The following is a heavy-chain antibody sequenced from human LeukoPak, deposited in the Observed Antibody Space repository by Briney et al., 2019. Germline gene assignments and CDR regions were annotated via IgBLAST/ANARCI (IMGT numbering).Heavy chain of an antibody. Sequence: GPLRLSCAASGFTFSSYGMHWVRQAPGKGLEWVAVIWYDGSNKYYADSVKGRFTISRDNSKNTLYLQMNSLRAEDTAVYYCARDQRVAYSSSWYGGAFDIWGQGTMVTVSS. CDR2: IWYDGSNK. D-gene: IGHD6-13*01. CDR3: ARDQRVAYSSSWYGGAFDI. V-gene: IGHV3-33*01. CDR1: GFTFSSYG. J-gene: IGHJ3*02.